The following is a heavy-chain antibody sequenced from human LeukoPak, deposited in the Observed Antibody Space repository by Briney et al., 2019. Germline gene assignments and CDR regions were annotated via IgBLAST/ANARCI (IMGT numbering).Heavy chain of an antibody. D-gene: IGHD3-9*01. J-gene: IGHJ6*02. CDR2: ISAYNGNT. V-gene: IGHV1-18*01. CDR3: ARVHQTRGYDILTGYYYYYYGMDA. CDR1: GYTFTSYG. Sequence: ASVKVSCKASGYTFTSYGISWVRQAPGQGLEWMGWISAYNGNTNYAQKLQGRVTMTTDTSTSAAYMELRSLRSDDTAVYYCARVHQTRGYDILTGYYYYYYGMDAWGQETTVPVSS.